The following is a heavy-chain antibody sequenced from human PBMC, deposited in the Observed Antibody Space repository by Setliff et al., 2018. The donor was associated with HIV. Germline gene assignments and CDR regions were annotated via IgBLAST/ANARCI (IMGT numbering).Heavy chain of an antibody. D-gene: IGHD4-17*01. J-gene: IGHJ4*02. V-gene: IGHV3-66*02. CDR3: ASPPHDYGDESLDY. CDR2: IYSGGST. Sequence: LRLSCAASEFTVSSNYMSWVRQAPGKGLEWVSVIYSGGSTYYADSVKGRFTISRDNSKNTLYLQMNSLRAEDTAVYYCASPPHDYGDESLDYWGQGTLVTVSS. CDR1: EFTVSSNY.